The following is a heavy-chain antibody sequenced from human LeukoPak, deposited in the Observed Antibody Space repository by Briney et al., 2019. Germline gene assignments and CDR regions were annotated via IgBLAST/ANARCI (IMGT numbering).Heavy chain of an antibody. J-gene: IGHJ5*02. Sequence: GGSLRLSCAASGFTFSSYWMSRVRQAPGKGLEWVANIKQDGSEKYYVDSVKGRFTISRDNAKNSLYLQMNSLRAEDTAVYYCARDAYGDYRAGDNWFDPWGQGTLVTVSS. CDR3: ARDAYGDYRAGDNWFDP. V-gene: IGHV3-7*04. D-gene: IGHD4-17*01. CDR1: GFTFSSYW. CDR2: IKQDGSEK.